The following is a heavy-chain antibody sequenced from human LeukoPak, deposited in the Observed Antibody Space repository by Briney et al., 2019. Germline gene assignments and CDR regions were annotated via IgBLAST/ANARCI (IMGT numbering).Heavy chain of an antibody. CDR1: GVSISSSSYY. Sequence: SSETLSLTCTVSGVSISSSSYYWGWIRQPPGKGLEWIGSISYSGSTYYNPSLKSRVTISVDTSKNQFSLKLTSVTAADTAMYYCASPIYCSSTSCPWFLWGQGTLVTVSS. D-gene: IGHD2-2*01. CDR2: ISYSGST. V-gene: IGHV4-39*01. J-gene: IGHJ4*02. CDR3: ASPIYCSSTSCPWFL.